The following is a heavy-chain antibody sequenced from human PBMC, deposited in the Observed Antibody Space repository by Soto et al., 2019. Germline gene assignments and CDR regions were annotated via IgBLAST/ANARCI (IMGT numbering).Heavy chain of an antibody. CDR3: ARTAIKWELPTY. CDR2: IYYSGST. J-gene: IGHJ4*02. D-gene: IGHD1-26*01. Sequence: QVQLQESGPGLVKPSETLSLTCTVSGGSVSSGSYYWSWIRQPPGKGLEWIGYIYYSGSTDYNPSLKSRVTITVDTSKNQCSLKLSSVTAADTAVYDCARTAIKWELPTYWGQGTLVTVAS. CDR1: GGSVSSGSYY. V-gene: IGHV4-61*01.